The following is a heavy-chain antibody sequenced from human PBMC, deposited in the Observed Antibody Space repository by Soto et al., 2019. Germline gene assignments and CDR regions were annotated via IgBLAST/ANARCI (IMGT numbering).Heavy chain of an antibody. J-gene: IGHJ6*04. CDR2: IIPIFGTA. V-gene: IGHV1-69*13. Sequence: SVKVSCKASGGTFSSYAISWVRQAPGQGLEWMGGIIPIFGTANYAQKFQGRVTITADESTSTAYMELSSLRSEDTAVYYCARATVGATTTYYYYGMDVWGKGTTVTVSS. CDR1: GGTFSSYA. D-gene: IGHD1-26*01. CDR3: ARATVGATTTYYYYGMDV.